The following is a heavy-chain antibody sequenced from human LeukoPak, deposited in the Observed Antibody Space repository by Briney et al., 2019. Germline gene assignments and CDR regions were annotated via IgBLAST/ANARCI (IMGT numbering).Heavy chain of an antibody. Sequence: ASVKVSCKASGYTFTGYYMHWVRQAPGQGLEWMGWINPNSGGTNYAQKFQGRVTMTRGTSISTAYMELSRLRSDDTAVYYCARDRRRYRTNGVCRGGWFDPWGQGTLVTVSS. CDR1: GYTFTGYY. CDR3: ARDRRRYRTNGVCRGGWFDP. CDR2: INPNSGGT. J-gene: IGHJ5*02. V-gene: IGHV1-2*02. D-gene: IGHD2-8*01.